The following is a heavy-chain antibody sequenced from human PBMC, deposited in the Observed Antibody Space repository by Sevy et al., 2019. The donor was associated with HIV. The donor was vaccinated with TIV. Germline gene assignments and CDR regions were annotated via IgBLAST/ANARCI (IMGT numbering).Heavy chain of an antibody. Sequence: SETLSLTCSVSNASISSSSYYWGWVRQPPGKALEWIGIIYYRGTTYYSPSHKSRVTISVDTSKNQFFLDVRSMTATDTAVYYCVRHSDSRRLSWLDTWGQGILVTVSS. CDR2: IYYRGTT. CDR1: NASISSSSYY. V-gene: IGHV4-39*01. D-gene: IGHD2-15*01. CDR3: VRHSDSRRLSWLDT. J-gene: IGHJ5*02.